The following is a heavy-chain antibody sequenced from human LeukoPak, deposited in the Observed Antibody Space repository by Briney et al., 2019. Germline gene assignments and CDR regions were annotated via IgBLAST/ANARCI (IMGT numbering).Heavy chain of an antibody. J-gene: IGHJ4*02. D-gene: IGHD3-22*01. V-gene: IGHV1-69*04. CDR1: GGTFSSYT. Sequence: SVKVSCKASGGTFSSYTISWVRQAPGQGLEWMGRIIPILGIANYAQKFQGRVTITADKSTSTAYMELSSLRSEDTVVYYCARDPLGYYESYYYFDYWGQGTLVSVSS. CDR2: IIPILGIA. CDR3: ARDPLGYYESYYYFDY.